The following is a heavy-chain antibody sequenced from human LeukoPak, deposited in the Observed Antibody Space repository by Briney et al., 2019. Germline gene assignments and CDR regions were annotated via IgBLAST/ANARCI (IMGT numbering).Heavy chain of an antibody. CDR1: GGTFSSYA. CDR3: ARDTYSYDSSGYYYVDY. D-gene: IGHD3-22*01. Sequence: SVKVSCKASGGTFSSYAISWVRQAPGQGLEWMGTIIPIFGTANYAQKFQGRVTITTDESTSTAYMELSSLRSEDTAVYYCARDTYSYDSSGYYYVDYWGLGTLVTVSS. V-gene: IGHV1-69*05. CDR2: IIPIFGTA. J-gene: IGHJ4*02.